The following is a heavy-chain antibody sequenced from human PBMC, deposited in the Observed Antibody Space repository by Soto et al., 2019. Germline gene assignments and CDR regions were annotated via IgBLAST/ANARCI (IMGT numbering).Heavy chain of an antibody. CDR1: GGSFSDYY. Sequence: SETLSLTCSVYGGSFSDYYWSWIRQPPGKGLEWIGEINHSGSTNYNPSLKSRVTISVHTSKNQFSLKLSSVTAADTAVYYCARARKGSGSDYYYHYGMDVWGKGTTVTVSS. CDR3: ARARKGSGSDYYYHYGMDV. V-gene: IGHV4-34*01. D-gene: IGHD3-3*01. J-gene: IGHJ6*04. CDR2: INHSGST.